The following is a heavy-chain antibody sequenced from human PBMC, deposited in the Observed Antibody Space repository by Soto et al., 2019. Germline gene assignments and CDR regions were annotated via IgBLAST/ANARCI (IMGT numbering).Heavy chain of an antibody. J-gene: IGHJ4*02. CDR1: GFTFDDYA. D-gene: IGHD4-17*01. V-gene: IGHV3-9*01. CDR3: AKGASTTVFAFNDY. Sequence: VPLVESGGGLVQPGRSLRLSCAASGFTFDDYAMHWVRQGPGKGLEWVSSISWNSGNLGYADSVKGRFTISRDNAKNSLYLQMNSLRGEDTALYYCAKGASTTVFAFNDYWGQGTLVTVSS. CDR2: ISWNSGNL.